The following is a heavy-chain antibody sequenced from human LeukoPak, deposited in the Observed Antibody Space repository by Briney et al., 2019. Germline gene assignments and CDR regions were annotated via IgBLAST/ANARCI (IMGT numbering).Heavy chain of an antibody. CDR1: GFPFGSYG. CDR2: ISYDGSNK. V-gene: IGHV3-30*18. CDR3: AKSRGPHYYYGMDV. J-gene: IGHJ6*02. Sequence: GGSLRLSCEGSGFPFGSYGMHWVRQAPGKGLEWVAVISYDGSNKYYADSVKGRFTISRDNSKNTLYLQMNSLRAEDTAVYYCAKSRGPHYYYGMDVWGQGTTVTVSS.